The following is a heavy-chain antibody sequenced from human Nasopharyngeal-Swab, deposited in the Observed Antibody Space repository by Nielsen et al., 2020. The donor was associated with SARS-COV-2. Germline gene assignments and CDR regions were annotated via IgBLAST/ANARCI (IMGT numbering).Heavy chain of an antibody. CDR2: IYTSGST. CDR1: GGSISSGSYY. CDR3: ARQTYYDYVWGVGHFDY. J-gene: IGHJ4*02. V-gene: IGHV4-61*02. Sequence: LRLSCTVSGGSISSGSYYWSWIRQPAGKGLEWIGRIYTSGSTNYNPSPKSRVTISVDTSKNQFSLKLSSVTAADTAVYYCARQTYYDYVWGVGHFDYWGQGTLVTVSS. D-gene: IGHD3-16*01.